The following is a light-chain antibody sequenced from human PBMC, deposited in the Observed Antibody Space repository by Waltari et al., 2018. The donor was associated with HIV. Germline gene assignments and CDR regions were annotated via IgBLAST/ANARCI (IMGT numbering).Light chain of an antibody. J-gene: IGLJ2*01. Sequence: QSVLTQPPSASGTPGQRVTISCSGSSSNIGSNYVYWYQQLPGTAPKLLIYRNNQRPSGVPDRFSGSKSGTSASLAISGLRSEDEADYHCSSHSTTGTPVLFGGGTKLTVL. CDR3: SSHSTTGTPVL. CDR2: RNN. V-gene: IGLV1-47*01. CDR1: SSNIGSNY.